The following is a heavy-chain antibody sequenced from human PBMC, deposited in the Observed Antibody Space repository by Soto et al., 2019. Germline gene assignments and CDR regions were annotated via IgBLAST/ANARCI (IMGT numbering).Heavy chain of an antibody. J-gene: IGHJ4*02. Sequence: GGSLRLSCAASGFTFSDYAMHWVRQAPGKGLEWVAFIWHDGSKQYYADSVKGRFTISRDNSKNTLYLQMNSLRAEDTAVYYCAKMGSGWYKDYWGQGTLVTVSS. D-gene: IGHD6-19*01. V-gene: IGHV3-30*02. CDR1: GFTFSDYA. CDR3: AKMGSGWYKDY. CDR2: IWHDGSKQ.